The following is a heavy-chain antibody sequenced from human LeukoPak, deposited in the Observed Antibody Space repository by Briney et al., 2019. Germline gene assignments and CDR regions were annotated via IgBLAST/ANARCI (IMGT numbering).Heavy chain of an antibody. Sequence: GGSLRLSCAAFGFTFSSYGMHWVRQAPGKGLEWVAFIRFDGTNKYFTDSVKGRFTISRDNSKNTLYLQMSSLRAEDTAVYYCAKDKGFCTTTTCYVLSNDAFDIWGQGTMVTVSS. J-gene: IGHJ3*02. V-gene: IGHV3-30*02. CDR1: GFTFSSYG. CDR2: IRFDGTNK. CDR3: AKDKGFCTTTTCYVLSNDAFDI. D-gene: IGHD2-2*01.